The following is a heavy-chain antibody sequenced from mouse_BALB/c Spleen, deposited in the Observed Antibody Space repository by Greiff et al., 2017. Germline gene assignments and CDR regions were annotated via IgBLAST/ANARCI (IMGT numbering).Heavy chain of an antibody. CDR3: TREGRLGAMDY. D-gene: IGHD3-3*01. Sequence: EVQLQESGGGLVKPGGSLKLSCAASGFTFSSYTMSWVRQTPEKRLEWVATISSGGSYTYYPDSVKGRFTISRDNAKNTLYLQMSSLKSEDTAMYYCTREGRLGAMDYWGQGTSVTVSS. V-gene: IGHV5-6-4*01. CDR1: GFTFSSYT. CDR2: ISSGGSYT. J-gene: IGHJ4*01.